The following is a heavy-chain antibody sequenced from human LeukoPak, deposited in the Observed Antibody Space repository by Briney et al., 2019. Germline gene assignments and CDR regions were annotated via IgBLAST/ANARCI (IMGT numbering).Heavy chain of an antibody. J-gene: IGHJ1*01. CDR1: EFIFSNYW. D-gene: IGHD1-26*01. V-gene: IGHV3-7*01. CDR2: INEGGGEK. Sequence: GGSLRLSCAASEFIFSNYWMRWVRQAPGKGLESVAIINEGGGEKYYVDSVKGRFTMSRDNAKNSLYLQMNSLRAEDTAVYYCASKELGGQGTLVTVSS. CDR3: ASKEL.